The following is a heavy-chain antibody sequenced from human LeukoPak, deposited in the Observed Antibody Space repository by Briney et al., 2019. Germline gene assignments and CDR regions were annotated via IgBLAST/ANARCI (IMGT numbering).Heavy chain of an antibody. CDR1: GFAFSTYW. D-gene: IGHD4-17*01. Sequence: PGGSLSLSCAASGFAFSTYWMHWVRQAPAKGLVWVSRINSDGSTTTNADSVKGRFTISRDNAKNTLYLQMDSLRAEDTAVYYCARERGGLRNAFDIWGQGTMVTVSS. V-gene: IGHV3-74*01. CDR2: INSDGSTT. J-gene: IGHJ3*02. CDR3: ARERGGLRNAFDI.